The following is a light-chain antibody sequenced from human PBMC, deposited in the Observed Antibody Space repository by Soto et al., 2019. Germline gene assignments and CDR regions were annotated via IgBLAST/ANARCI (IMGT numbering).Light chain of an antibody. CDR2: TAS. V-gene: IGKV1-39*01. CDR1: QSISSY. Sequence: DIQMTQSPSSLSASVGDIVSITCRASQSISSYVNWYQQRPGKAPKLLIYTASSLQTGVPSRFSGSGSGTDFTLTISSPQPEDFATFYCQQSYSTPYTFGQGTMLEIK. J-gene: IGKJ2*01. CDR3: QQSYSTPYT.